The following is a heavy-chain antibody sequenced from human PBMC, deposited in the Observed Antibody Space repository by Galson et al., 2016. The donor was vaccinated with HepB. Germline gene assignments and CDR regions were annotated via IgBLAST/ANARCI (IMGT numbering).Heavy chain of an antibody. D-gene: IGHD1-26*01. CDR3: ARFNGNYFPYYFDY. V-gene: IGHV4-59*11. CDR1: SGSISGHY. CDR2: IFHSGTT. Sequence: ETLSLTCTVSSGSISGHYWGWLRQPPRKGLEWIGYIFHSGTTNYNPSLKSRLTISIDTSKNQFSLRLTSLTAADTAVYYCARFNGNYFPYYFDYWGQGTLVTVSS. J-gene: IGHJ4*02.